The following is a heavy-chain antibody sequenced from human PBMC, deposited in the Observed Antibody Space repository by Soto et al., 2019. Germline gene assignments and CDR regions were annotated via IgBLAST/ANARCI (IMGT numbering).Heavy chain of an antibody. CDR1: GLSLDSYA. CDR2: ITANGAFT. CDR3: GKDPNGDYFGAFDF. Sequence: EVQFLESGGGVVRPGGSLRLSCVASGLSLDSYAMTWVRQSPGKALEWVACITANGAFTSYTDSVRGRFTISRDNSKNTLCLQVDSLRAAATAVYYCGKDPNGDYFGAFDFWGQGTTIIVSS. V-gene: IGHV3-23*01. D-gene: IGHD4-17*01. J-gene: IGHJ3*01.